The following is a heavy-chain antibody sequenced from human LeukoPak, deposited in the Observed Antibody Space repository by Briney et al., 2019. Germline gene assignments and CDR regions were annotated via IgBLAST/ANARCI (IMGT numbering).Heavy chain of an antibody. Sequence: GASVKVSCKASGYTFTGYYIHWVRQAPGQGLEWMGWINTNSGGTNYAQKFQGRVTTTRDTSVSTAYMELSSLTSDDTAVYYCARRPGECSSTSCYYAYWGQGTLVTVSS. CDR1: GYTFTGYY. CDR2: INTNSGGT. J-gene: IGHJ4*02. D-gene: IGHD2-2*01. V-gene: IGHV1-2*02. CDR3: ARRPGECSSTSCYYAY.